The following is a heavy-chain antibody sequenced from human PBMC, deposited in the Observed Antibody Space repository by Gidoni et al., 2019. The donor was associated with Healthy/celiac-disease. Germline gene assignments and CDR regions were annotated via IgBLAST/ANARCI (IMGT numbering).Heavy chain of an antibody. Sequence: EVQLVESGGGLVQPGRSLRLSCTASGFTFGDYAMSWVRQAPGKGLEWVGFIRSKAYGGTTEYAASVKGRFTISRDDSKSIAYLQMNSLKTEDTAVYYCTRMNPVAGPFLDYWGQGTLVTVSS. CDR3: TRMNPVAGPFLDY. V-gene: IGHV3-49*04. CDR1: GFTFGDYA. CDR2: IRSKAYGGTT. D-gene: IGHD6-19*01. J-gene: IGHJ4*02.